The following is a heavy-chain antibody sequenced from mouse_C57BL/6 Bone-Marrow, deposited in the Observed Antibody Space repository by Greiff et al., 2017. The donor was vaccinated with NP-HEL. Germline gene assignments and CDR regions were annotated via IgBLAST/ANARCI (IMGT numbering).Heavy chain of an antibody. J-gene: IGHJ3*01. D-gene: IGHD2-2*01. CDR3: SGYDGGGFAY. CDR1: GYTFTDYE. CDR2: IDPETGGP. Sequence: QVQLQQSGAELVRPGASVTLSCKASGYTFTDYEMHWVKQTPVHGLAWIGAIDPETGGPAYNQKFKGKAILSADKSSSTAYMELRILTSEDSAVYYCSGYDGGGFAYWGQGTLVTVSA. V-gene: IGHV1-15*01.